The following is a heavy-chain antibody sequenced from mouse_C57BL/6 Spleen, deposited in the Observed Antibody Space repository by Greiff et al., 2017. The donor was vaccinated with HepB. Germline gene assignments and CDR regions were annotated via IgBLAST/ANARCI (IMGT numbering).Heavy chain of an antibody. CDR2: ISSGGSYT. CDR3: ARQDYDWYFDV. D-gene: IGHD2-4*01. Sequence: EVKVVESGGDLVKPGGSLKLSCAASGFTFSSYGMSWVRQTPDKRLEWVATISSGGSYTYYPDSVKGRFTISRDNAKNTLYLQMSSLKSEDTAMYYCARQDYDWYFDVWGTGTTVTVSS. CDR1: GFTFSSYG. V-gene: IGHV5-6*01. J-gene: IGHJ1*03.